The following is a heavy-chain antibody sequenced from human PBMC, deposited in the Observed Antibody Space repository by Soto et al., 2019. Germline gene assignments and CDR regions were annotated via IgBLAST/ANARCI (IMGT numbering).Heavy chain of an antibody. Sequence: PGGSLRLSCAASRFTFSNYWMSWVRQAPGKGLEWVANIKQDGSEKYYVDSVKGRFTISRDNAKNSLYLQMNSLRADDTAVYYCAGVSYSVVPDYCGQGTLVTVSS. CDR1: RFTFSNYW. CDR2: IKQDGSEK. J-gene: IGHJ4*02. CDR3: AGVSYSVVPDY. V-gene: IGHV3-7*01. D-gene: IGHD2-21*01.